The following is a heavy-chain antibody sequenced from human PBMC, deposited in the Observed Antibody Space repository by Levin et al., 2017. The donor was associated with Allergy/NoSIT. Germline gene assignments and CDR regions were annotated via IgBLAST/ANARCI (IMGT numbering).Heavy chain of an antibody. CDR2: IYYSGIT. J-gene: IGHJ4*02. D-gene: IGHD3-10*01. V-gene: IGHV4-39*01. Sequence: SSETLSLTCNVSGGSISSSDYYWGWIRQPPGKGLEWIGGIYYSGITYYNPSLKSRVTISIDTSKNQFSLKVTSVTAADTAVYYCASQWGVYYYGSGSLYRAFDYWGQGALVTVSS. CDR3: ASQWGVYYYGSGSLYRAFDY. CDR1: GGSISSSDYY.